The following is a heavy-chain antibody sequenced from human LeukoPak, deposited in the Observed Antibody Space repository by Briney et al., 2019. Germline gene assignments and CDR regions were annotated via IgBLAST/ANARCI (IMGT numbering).Heavy chain of an antibody. J-gene: IGHJ4*02. CDR3: AREVHHPAVGAIDY. CDR1: GYTFTSYG. CDR2: ISAYNGNT. V-gene: IGHV1-18*01. D-gene: IGHD1-26*01. Sequence: ASVKVSCKASGYTFTSYGISWVRQAPGQGLEGMGWISAYNGNTNYAQKLQGRVTMTTDTSTSTAYMELRSLRSDDTAVYYCAREVHHPAVGAIDYWGQGTLVTVSS.